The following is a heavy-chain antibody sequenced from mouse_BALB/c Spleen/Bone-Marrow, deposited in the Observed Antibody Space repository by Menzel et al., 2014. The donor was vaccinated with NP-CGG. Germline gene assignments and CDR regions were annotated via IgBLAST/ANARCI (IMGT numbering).Heavy chain of an antibody. CDR1: GFSLTSYG. D-gene: IGHD4-1*01. V-gene: IGHV2-9*02. J-gene: IGHJ2*01. CDR2: KWAGGTT. CDR3: ARTGTKDYFDY. Sequence: VQVVESGPGLVAPSQSLSITCTVSGFSLTSYGVHWVRQPPGKGLEWLGVKWAGGTTSYNSALMSRLSISRDNSKSQVFLKMNSLQTDDTAIYYCARTGTKDYFDYWGQGTTRTVSS.